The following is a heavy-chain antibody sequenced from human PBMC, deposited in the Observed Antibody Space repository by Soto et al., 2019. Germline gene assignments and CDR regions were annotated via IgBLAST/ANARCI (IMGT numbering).Heavy chain of an antibody. CDR2: ISAYNGNT. Sequence: ASVKAACKASGYTFTGYGISWVRQAPGQGLEWMGWISAYNGNTNYAQKLQGRVTMTTDTSTSTAYMELRSLRSDDTAVYYCARDQADTAMSGVWGQGTTVTVSS. CDR1: GYTFTGYG. V-gene: IGHV1-18*01. D-gene: IGHD5-18*01. J-gene: IGHJ6*02. CDR3: ARDQADTAMSGV.